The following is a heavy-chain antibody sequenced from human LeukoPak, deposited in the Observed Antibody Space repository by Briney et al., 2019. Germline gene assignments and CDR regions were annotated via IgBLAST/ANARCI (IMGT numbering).Heavy chain of an antibody. D-gene: IGHD1-1*01. J-gene: IGHJ2*01. CDR2: ISGSGGST. V-gene: IGHV3-23*01. CDR1: GFTFSSYA. CDR3: AKKRVITTPDAIDWYFDL. Sequence: GGSLRLSCAASGFTFSSYAMSWVRQAPGKGLEWVSAISGSGGSTYYADSVKGRFTISRDNSKNTLYLQMNNLGAEDTALYYCAKKRVITTPDAIDWYFDLWGRGTLVTVSS.